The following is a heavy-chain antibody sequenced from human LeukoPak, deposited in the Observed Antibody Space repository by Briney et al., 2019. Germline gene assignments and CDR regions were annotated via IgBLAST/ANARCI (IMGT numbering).Heavy chain of an antibody. CDR2: INHSGST. Sequence: SETLSLTCAVYGGSFSGYYWSWIRQPPGKGLEWIGEINHSGSTNYNPSLKSRVTISVDTSKNQFSLKLSSVTAADTAVYYCARGSRSSWLVAHAECFQHWGQGTLVTVSS. D-gene: IGHD6-13*01. CDR1: GGSFSGYY. V-gene: IGHV4-34*01. CDR3: ARGSRSSWLVAHAECFQH. J-gene: IGHJ1*01.